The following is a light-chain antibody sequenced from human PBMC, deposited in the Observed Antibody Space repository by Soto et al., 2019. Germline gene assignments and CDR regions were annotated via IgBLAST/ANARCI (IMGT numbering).Light chain of an antibody. Sequence: EILMTQSPATPSVSPGERVTLSCRASQSVSSNLAWYQQKPGQAPRLLIYGASTRATGIPARFSGSGSGTEFTLTISSLQSEDFAVYYCQQYNNWPVTFGQGTKVEIK. CDR1: QSVSSN. J-gene: IGKJ1*01. V-gene: IGKV3-15*01. CDR3: QQYNNWPVT. CDR2: GAS.